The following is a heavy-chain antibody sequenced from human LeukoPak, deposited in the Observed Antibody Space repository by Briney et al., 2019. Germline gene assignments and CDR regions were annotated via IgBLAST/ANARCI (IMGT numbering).Heavy chain of an antibody. D-gene: IGHD3-16*01. CDR2: IRSKAYGWTT. J-gene: IGHJ4*02. CDR3: TRDDYVWGSYSPDY. CDR1: GFTFGDYA. Sequence: QPGRSLRLSCTASGFTFGDYAMSWFRQAPGKGREWVGFIRSKAYGWTTEYAASVKGRFTISRDDSKSIAYLQMNSLKTEDTAVYYCTRDDYVWGSYSPDYWGQGTLVTVSS. V-gene: IGHV3-49*03.